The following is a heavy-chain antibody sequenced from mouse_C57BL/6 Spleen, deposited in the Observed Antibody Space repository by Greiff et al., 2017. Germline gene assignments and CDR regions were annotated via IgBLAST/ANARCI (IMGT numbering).Heavy chain of an antibody. J-gene: IGHJ2*01. Sequence: QVQLQQSGAELVKPGASVKLSCKASGYTFTSYWMHWVKQRPGQGLEWIGMIHPNSGSTNYNEKFKSKATLTVDKSSSTAYMQLSSLTSEDSAVYYCARPYDGYYLDYWGQGTTLTVSS. CDR1: GYTFTSYW. D-gene: IGHD2-3*01. CDR3: ARPYDGYYLDY. CDR2: IHPNSGST. V-gene: IGHV1-64*01.